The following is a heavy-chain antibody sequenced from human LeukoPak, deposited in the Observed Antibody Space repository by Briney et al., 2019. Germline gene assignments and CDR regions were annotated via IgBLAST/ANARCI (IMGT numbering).Heavy chain of an antibody. J-gene: IGHJ3*02. CDR1: GFTFSDYY. CDR2: ISSSGSTI. Sequence: GGSLRLSCAASGFTFSDYYMSWIRQAPGKGLEWVSYISSSGSTIYYADSVKGRFTISRDNAKNSLYLQMNSLRAEDTAVYYCARDYCSGGSCYSGADDIWGRGTMVTVSS. V-gene: IGHV3-11*01. D-gene: IGHD2-15*01. CDR3: ARDYCSGGSCYSGADDI.